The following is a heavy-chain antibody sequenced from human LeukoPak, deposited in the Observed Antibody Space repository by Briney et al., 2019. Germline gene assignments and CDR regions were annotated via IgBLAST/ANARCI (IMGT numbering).Heavy chain of an antibody. CDR2: IYHSGST. D-gene: IGHD3-10*01. V-gene: IGHV4-30-2*01. CDR1: GRPISSGGYS. J-gene: IGHJ5*02. CDR3: ARGSSWFDP. Sequence: SQTLSLTCAVSGRPISSGGYSWSWIRQPPGKGLEWIGYIYHSGSTYYNPSLKSRVTISVDRSKNQFSLKLSSVTAADTAVYYCARGSSWFDPWGQGTLVTVSS.